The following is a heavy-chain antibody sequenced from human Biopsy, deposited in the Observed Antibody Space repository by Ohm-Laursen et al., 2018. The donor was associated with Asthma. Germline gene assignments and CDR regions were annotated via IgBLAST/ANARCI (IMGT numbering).Heavy chain of an antibody. V-gene: IGHV4-39*01. Sequence: PGTLSLTCSVSGGSMTPTSHYWDWIRQAPGKGLEWIGYISYGGKTSYNPSLKNRVTISRDTSKNQFSLRLPSVTAADTAVYFCARRITIFGVVQKDHGMDAWGQGTTVIVSS. CDR1: GGSMTPTSHY. D-gene: IGHD3-3*01. CDR2: ISYGGKT. J-gene: IGHJ6*02. CDR3: ARRITIFGVVQKDHGMDA.